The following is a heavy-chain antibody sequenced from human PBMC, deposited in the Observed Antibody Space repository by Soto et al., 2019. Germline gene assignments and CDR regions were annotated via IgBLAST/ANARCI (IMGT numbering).Heavy chain of an antibody. J-gene: IGHJ4*02. CDR2: ISSSSSTI. V-gene: IGHV3-48*01. D-gene: IGHD2-2*01. Sequence: PGGSLRLSCAASGFTFSSYSMNWVRQAPGKGLEWVSYISSSSSTIYYADSVKGRFTISRDNAKNSLYLQMNSLRAEDMVVYYCARGTKIVVVPAAYDYWGQGTLVTVSS. CDR3: ARGTKIVVVPAAYDY. CDR1: GFTFSSYS.